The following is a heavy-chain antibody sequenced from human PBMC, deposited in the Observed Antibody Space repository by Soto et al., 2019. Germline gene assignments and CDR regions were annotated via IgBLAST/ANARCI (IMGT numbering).Heavy chain of an antibody. D-gene: IGHD3-10*01. V-gene: IGHV3-23*01. CDR3: ARWSYPAY. CDR1: GFSFGSYA. CDR2: ISGSDGKT. J-gene: IGHJ1*01. Sequence: GGSLRLSCVASGFSFGSYALSWVRQAPGKGLEWVSTISGSDGKTFYADSVKGRFSISRDTSQSTLYLQMNSLRADDTAMYYCARWSYPAYWGKGTRVTVSS.